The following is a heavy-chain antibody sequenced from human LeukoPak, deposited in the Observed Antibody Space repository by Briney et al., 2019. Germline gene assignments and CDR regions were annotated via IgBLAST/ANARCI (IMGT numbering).Heavy chain of an antibody. J-gene: IGHJ4*02. CDR2: ISGSGGAT. CDR1: GFTFSRYG. V-gene: IGHV3-23*01. Sequence: GGSLRLSCAASGFTFSRYGMQWVRQAPGKGLEWVSGISGSGGATYYADSVKGRFTISRDDPHNTLYLQMNSLRAEDTAVYYCAKFWGGLDYWGQGTLVTVSS. D-gene: IGHD3-16*01. CDR3: AKFWGGLDY.